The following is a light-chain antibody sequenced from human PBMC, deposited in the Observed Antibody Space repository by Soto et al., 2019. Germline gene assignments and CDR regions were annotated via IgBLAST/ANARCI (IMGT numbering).Light chain of an antibody. J-gene: IGLJ1*01. CDR3: GTWDSRLRDV. CDR1: SSNIGNNY. V-gene: IGLV1-51*02. Sequence: QSALTQPPSVSAAPGQKVTISCSGSSSNIGNNYVSWYQQLPGTAPKLLIYENNKRPSGIPDRFSGSKSGTSATLGITGLQTGDEADYYCGTWDSRLRDVFGTGTTVTVL. CDR2: ENN.